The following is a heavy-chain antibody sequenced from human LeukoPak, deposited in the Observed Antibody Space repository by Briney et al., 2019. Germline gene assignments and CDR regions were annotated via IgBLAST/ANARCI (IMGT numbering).Heavy chain of an antibody. V-gene: IGHV3-53*01. CDR3: ARAPYDRMDV. D-gene: IGHD3-9*01. CDR1: GFTVSSNY. J-gene: IGHJ6*04. CDR2: IYSGGST. Sequence: GGSLRPSCAASGFTVSSNYMSWVRQAPGKGLEWVSVIYSGGSTYHADSVKGRFTISRDNSKNTVYLQMNSLRAEDTAVYYCARAPYDRMDVWGKGTTVTVSS.